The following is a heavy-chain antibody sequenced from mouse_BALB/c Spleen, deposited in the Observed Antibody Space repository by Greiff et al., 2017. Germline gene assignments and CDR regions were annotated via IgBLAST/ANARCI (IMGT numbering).Heavy chain of an antibody. CDR3: ARALYGNYAYYAMDY. CDR2: ISYDGSN. D-gene: IGHD2-10*02. J-gene: IGHJ4*01. Sequence: EVQLQESGPGLVKPSQSLSLTCSVTGYSITSGYYWNWIRQFPGNKLEWMGYISYDGSNNYNPSLKNRISITRDTSKNQFFLKLNSVTTEDTATYYCARALYGNYAYYAMDYWGQGTSVTVSS. CDR1: GYSITSGYY. V-gene: IGHV3-6*02.